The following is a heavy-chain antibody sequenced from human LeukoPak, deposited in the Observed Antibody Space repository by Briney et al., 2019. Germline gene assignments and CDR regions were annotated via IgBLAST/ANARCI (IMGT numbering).Heavy chain of an antibody. Sequence: ASVKVSCKASGYTFTGYYMHWVRQAPGQGLEWMGWINPNSGGTNYAQKFQGRVTMTRDTSISTAYMELSRLRSDDTAVYYCARDPAGWFGGHFDYWGQGTQVTVSS. V-gene: IGHV1-2*02. CDR1: GYTFTGYY. D-gene: IGHD3-10*01. CDR2: INPNSGGT. CDR3: ARDPAGWFGGHFDY. J-gene: IGHJ4*02.